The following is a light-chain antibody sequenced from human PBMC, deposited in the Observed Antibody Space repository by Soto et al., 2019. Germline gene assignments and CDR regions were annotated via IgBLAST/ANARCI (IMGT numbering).Light chain of an antibody. CDR3: QQGYSTPEIT. CDR1: QSISSY. Sequence: DIQMTHSPSSLSASVGDRVTTTCRASQSISSYLNWYQQKPGKAPKLLIYAASSLQSGVPSRFSGSGSGTDFTLTISSLQPEDFATYYCQQGYSTPEITFGQGTRLEIK. CDR2: AAS. V-gene: IGKV1-39*01. J-gene: IGKJ5*01.